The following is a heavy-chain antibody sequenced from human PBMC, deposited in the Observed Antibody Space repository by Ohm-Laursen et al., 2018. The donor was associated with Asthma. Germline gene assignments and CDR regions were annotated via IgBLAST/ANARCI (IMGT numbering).Heavy chain of an antibody. CDR2: ISYDGSNK. V-gene: IGHV3-30*03. CDR3: ARHNWNYLDY. J-gene: IGHJ4*02. D-gene: IGHD1-7*01. Sequence: SLRLSCAASGFTFSSYGMHWVRQAPGKGLEWVALISYDGSNKYYADSVKGRCTISRDNSMDTLYLQMNSLRTEDTAVYYCARHNWNYLDYWGQGTLGTASS. CDR1: GFTFSSYG.